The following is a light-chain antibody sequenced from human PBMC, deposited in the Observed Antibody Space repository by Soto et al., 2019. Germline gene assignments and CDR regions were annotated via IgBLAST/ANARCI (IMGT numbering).Light chain of an antibody. CDR1: LAISNY. Sequence: DIQMTQSPSSLSASVGDRVTISCRASLAISNYLAWYQQEPGKPPKLLIYGASTLKSGVPSRFSGSGSGTEFTLTSSSLQPEDVATYYCQKYNNAPLSFGGGTKVEIK. CDR2: GAS. V-gene: IGKV1-27*01. CDR3: QKYNNAPLS. J-gene: IGKJ4*01.